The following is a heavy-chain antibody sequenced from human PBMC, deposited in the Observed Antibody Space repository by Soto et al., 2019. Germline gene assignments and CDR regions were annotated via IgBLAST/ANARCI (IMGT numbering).Heavy chain of an antibody. J-gene: IGHJ4*02. CDR1: GGTFNRYS. Sequence: QVHLVQAGAEVKKPGSSVKVSCRASGGTFNRYSISWVQQAPGQGLEWMGRIIPMFGITNYAQKFQGRVMITADKSANTAYMEVSGLRSEDTAMYYCATFYEGDCTTTTCYGDFDYWGQGTLVTVSS. D-gene: IGHD2-2*01. CDR2: IIPMFGIT. CDR3: ATFYEGDCTTTTCYGDFDY. V-gene: IGHV1-69*02.